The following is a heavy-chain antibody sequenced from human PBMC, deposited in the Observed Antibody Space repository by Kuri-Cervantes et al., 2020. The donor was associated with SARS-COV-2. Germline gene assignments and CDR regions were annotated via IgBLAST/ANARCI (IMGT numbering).Heavy chain of an antibody. CDR2: IYHSGST. CDR3: ARSFLSSSDAFDI. Sequence: SETLSLTCTVSGGSIGSSGYYWGWIRQPPGKGLEWIGSIYHSGSTYYNPSLKSRVTISVDTSKNQFSLKLSSVTAADTAVYYCARSFLSSSDAFDIWGQGTMVTVSS. J-gene: IGHJ3*02. V-gene: IGHV4-39*07. CDR1: GGSIGSSGYY. D-gene: IGHD6-6*01.